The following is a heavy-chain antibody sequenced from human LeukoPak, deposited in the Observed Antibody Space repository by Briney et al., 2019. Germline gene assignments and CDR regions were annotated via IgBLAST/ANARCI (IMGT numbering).Heavy chain of an antibody. CDR1: RYTFTRYG. CDR2: ISAYNGNT. CDR3: ARASPPGFYSSSWQEY. Sequence: ASVKVSCKASRYTFTRYGISWVGQAPGQGLEWMGWISAYNGNTNYAQKLQGRVTMPTDTSTSTAYMELRSLRSDDAAVYYCARASPPGFYSSSWQEYWGQGTLVTVSS. V-gene: IGHV1-18*01. D-gene: IGHD6-13*01. J-gene: IGHJ4*02.